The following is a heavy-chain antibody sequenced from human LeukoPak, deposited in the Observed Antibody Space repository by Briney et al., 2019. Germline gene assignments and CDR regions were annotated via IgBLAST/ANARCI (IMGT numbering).Heavy chain of an antibody. Sequence: ASVKVSCKVSGYTLTELSMHWVRQAPGKGREWMGGFDPEDGVTIYAQKFQGRVTMTEDTSTVTAYMELSSLRSEDTAVYYCATWHIPPYDSSGHLDYWGQGTLVTVSS. CDR1: GYTLTELS. D-gene: IGHD3-22*01. CDR3: ATWHIPPYDSSGHLDY. V-gene: IGHV1-24*01. J-gene: IGHJ4*02. CDR2: FDPEDGVT.